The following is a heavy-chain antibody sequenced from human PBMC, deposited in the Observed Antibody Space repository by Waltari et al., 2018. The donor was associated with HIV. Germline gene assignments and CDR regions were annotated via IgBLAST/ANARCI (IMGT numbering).Heavy chain of an antibody. J-gene: IGHJ4*02. D-gene: IGHD3-22*01. V-gene: IGHV3-21*01. CDR3: ARAPSYYDSQYVY. CDR2: ISSSSSYI. CDR1: GFTFSSYS. Sequence: EVQLVESGGGLVKPGGSLRLSCAASGFTFSSYSMNWVRQAPGKGLEWVSSISSSSSYIYYADSVKGRFTISRDNAKNSLYLQMNSLRAEDTAVYYCARAPSYYDSQYVYWGQGTLVTVSS.